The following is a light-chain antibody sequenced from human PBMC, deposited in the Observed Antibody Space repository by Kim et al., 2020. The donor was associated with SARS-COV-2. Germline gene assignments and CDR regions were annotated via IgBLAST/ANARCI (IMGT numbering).Light chain of an antibody. J-gene: IGKJ5*01. V-gene: IGKV3-15*01. Sequence: VSPGERATLSCRASQSVSSNLAWYQQKPGQAPRLLIYGASTRATGIPARFSGSGSGTEFILTISSLQSEDFAVYYCQQYNNWPPITFGQGTRLEIK. CDR3: QQYNNWPPIT. CDR2: GAS. CDR1: QSVSSN.